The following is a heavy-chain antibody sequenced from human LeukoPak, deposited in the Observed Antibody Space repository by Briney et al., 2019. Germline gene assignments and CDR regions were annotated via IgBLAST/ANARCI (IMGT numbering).Heavy chain of an antibody. CDR1: GFTFSSSG. CDR2: ISFEGSNK. CDR3: ARDDHCSSTSCYKAGWFDP. V-gene: IGHV3-30*03. Sequence: PGRSLRLSCAASGFTFSSSGMHWVRQAPGKGLEWVAFISFEGSNKYYADSVKGRFTISRDNSKNTLYLQMNSLRAEDTAVYYCARDDHCSSTSCYKAGWFDPWGQGTLVTVSS. J-gene: IGHJ5*02. D-gene: IGHD2-2*02.